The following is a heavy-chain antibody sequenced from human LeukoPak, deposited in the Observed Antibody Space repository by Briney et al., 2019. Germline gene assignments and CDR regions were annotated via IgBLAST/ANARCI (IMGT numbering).Heavy chain of an antibody. CDR2: IGIDSGNT. CDR3: ARDYKYAFDN. Sequence: GGSLRLSCAASGFTSSDYSMNWVRQAPGKGLEWISYIGIDSGNTNYADSVKGRFTISGDKAKNSLYLQMNGLRVEDTAVYYCARDYKYAFDNWGQGTLVTVSS. D-gene: IGHD5-24*01. J-gene: IGHJ4*02. V-gene: IGHV3-48*01. CDR1: GFTSSDYS.